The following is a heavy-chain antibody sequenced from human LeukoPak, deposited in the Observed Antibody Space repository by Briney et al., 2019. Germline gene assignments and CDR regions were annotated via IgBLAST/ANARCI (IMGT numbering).Heavy chain of an antibody. CDR1: GYTFTSYG. CDR3: AREYGPDCRFDP. CDR2: ISAYNGNT. J-gene: IGHJ5*02. Sequence: GASVKVSCRASGYTFTSYGISWVRQAPGQGLEWMGWISAYNGNTNYAQKLQGRVTMTTDTSTSRAHMEQRSLRSEDTAVYYWAREYGPDCRFDPWGQGTLVTVSS. D-gene: IGHD2-21*02. V-gene: IGHV1-18*01.